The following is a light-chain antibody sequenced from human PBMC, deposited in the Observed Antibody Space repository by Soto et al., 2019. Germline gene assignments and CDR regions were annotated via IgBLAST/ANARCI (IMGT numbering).Light chain of an antibody. CDR1: QSISSW. J-gene: IGKJ2*01. CDR3: QQYNSYWYT. Sequence: DIQMTQSPSTLSASVGDRVTITCRASQSISSWLAWYQQTPGKAPKLLIFDASSLESGVPSRFSGSGSGTEFTVTISSLQPDDFATYYCQQYNSYWYTFGQGTKVDIK. V-gene: IGKV1-5*01. CDR2: DAS.